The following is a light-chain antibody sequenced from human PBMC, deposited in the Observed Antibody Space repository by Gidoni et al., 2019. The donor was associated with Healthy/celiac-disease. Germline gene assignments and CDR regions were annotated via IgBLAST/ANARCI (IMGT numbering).Light chain of an antibody. CDR3: QQDNNWPPWT. CDR1: QSGSSN. Sequence: EIVMTRSPATLSVSPGERPTLSCRASQSGSSNLDWYQQKPGQSPRLLIYGASTRATGIPARFSGSGSGTEFTLTISSLQSEDVAVYYCQQDNNWPPWTFGQGTKVEIK. J-gene: IGKJ1*01. CDR2: GAS. V-gene: IGKV3-15*01.